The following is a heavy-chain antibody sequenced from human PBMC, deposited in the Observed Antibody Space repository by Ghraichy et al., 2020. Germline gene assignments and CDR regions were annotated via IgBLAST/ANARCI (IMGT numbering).Heavy chain of an antibody. V-gene: IGHV3-23*01. CDR1: GFTFSSYA. CDR3: AKELYGEYGPTYYYYYYYMDV. CDR2: ISGSGGST. Sequence: GESLNISCAASGFTFSSYAMSWVRQAPGKGLEWVSAISGSGGSTYYADSVKGRFTISRDNSKNTLYLQMNSLRAEDTAVYYCAKELYGEYGPTYYYYYYYMDVWGKGTTVTVSS. J-gene: IGHJ6*03. D-gene: IGHD4-17*01.